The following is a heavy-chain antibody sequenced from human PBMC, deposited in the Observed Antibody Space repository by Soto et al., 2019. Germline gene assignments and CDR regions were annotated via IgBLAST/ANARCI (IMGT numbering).Heavy chain of an antibody. CDR3: AREASWFGELLDAFDI. Sequence: SQTLSLTCAISGDSVSSNSAAWNWIRQSPSRGLEWLGRTYYRSKWYNDYAVSVKSRITINPATSKNQFSLQLNSVTPEDTVLFYCAREASWFGELLDAFDIWGQGTMVTVSS. CDR2: TYYRSKWYN. CDR1: GDSVSSNSAA. D-gene: IGHD3-10*01. J-gene: IGHJ3*02. V-gene: IGHV6-1*01.